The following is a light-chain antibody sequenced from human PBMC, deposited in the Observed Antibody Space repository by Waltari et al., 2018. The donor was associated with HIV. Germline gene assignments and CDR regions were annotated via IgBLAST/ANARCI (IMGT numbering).Light chain of an antibody. CDR3: QQTHSFPWT. Sequence: DIQMTQSPSSVSASVGGRVTINCRASQDISTWLAWYQQRPGKAPKLLIYVASTLQSGVPSRFSGSGSGTDFTLTISSLQTEDFATYYCQQTHSFPWTCGQGTKVEIK. V-gene: IGKV1-12*01. CDR2: VAS. CDR1: QDISTW. J-gene: IGKJ1*01.